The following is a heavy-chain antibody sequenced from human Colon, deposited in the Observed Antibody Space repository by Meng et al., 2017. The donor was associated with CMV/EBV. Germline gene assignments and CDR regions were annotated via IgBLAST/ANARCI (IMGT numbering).Heavy chain of an antibody. D-gene: IGHD1-20*01. Sequence: KAAGYNFTSYGISWVRPAPGQGLEWMGWISTYNGNTIYAEKLQGRVTMTTDTSTSTAYMELRSLRSDDTAVYYCARVITGLHWYFDLWGRGTLVTVSS. V-gene: IGHV1-18*01. CDR1: GYNFTSYG. J-gene: IGHJ2*01. CDR3: ARVITGLHWYFDL. CDR2: ISTYNGNT.